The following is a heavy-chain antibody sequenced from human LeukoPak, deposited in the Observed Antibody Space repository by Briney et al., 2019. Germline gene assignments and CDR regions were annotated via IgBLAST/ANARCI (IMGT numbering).Heavy chain of an antibody. CDR1: GYTFTGYY. CDR3: ARDVDHYDSSGYYGYAFDI. J-gene: IGHJ3*02. V-gene: IGHV1-2*04. D-gene: IGHD3-22*01. CDR2: INPNSGGT. Sequence: AASVKVSCKASGYTFTGYYMHWVRQAPGQGLGWMGWINPNSGGTNYAQKFQGWVTMTRDTSISTAYMELSRLRSDDTAVYYCARDVDHYDSSGYYGYAFDIWGQGTMVTVSS.